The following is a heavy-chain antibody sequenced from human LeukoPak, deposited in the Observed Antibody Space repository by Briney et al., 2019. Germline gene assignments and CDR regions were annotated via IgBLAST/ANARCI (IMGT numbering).Heavy chain of an antibody. D-gene: IGHD4-17*01. Sequence: NSSETLSLTCTVSGGSISDGGVYWGWIRQHPGKGLEWIGYIYYSGGSYYNPSLKGRLTMSLDTSKNQFSLRLSSVTAADTAVYYCATETTDYGDGDTFDIWGQGTMVAVSS. J-gene: IGHJ3*02. V-gene: IGHV4-31*03. CDR3: ATETTDYGDGDTFDI. CDR1: GGSISDGGVY. CDR2: IYYSGGS.